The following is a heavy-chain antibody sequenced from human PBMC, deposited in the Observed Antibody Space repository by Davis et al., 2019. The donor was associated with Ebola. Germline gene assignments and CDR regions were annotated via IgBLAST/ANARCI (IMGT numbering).Heavy chain of an antibody. D-gene: IGHD3-10*01. CDR2: ISGSGGST. CDR1: GFTFSSYA. Sequence: GGSLRLSCAASGFTFSSYAMSWVRQAPGKGLGWVSAISGSGGSTYYADSVKGRFTISRDNSKNTLYLQMNSLRAEDTAVYYCAGVLLWFGEPASLAFDIWGQGTMVTVSS. V-gene: IGHV3-23*01. J-gene: IGHJ3*02. CDR3: AGVLLWFGEPASLAFDI.